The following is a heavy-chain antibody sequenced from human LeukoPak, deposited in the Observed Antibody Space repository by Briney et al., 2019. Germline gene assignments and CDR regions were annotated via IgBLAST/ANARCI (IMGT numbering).Heavy chain of an antibody. CDR2: ISNSGGRT. CDR3: AKDHGFDY. J-gene: IGHJ4*02. Sequence: GGSLRLSCAASGFTFSSYAMSWVRQAPGKGLEWVSSISNSGGRTFYTDSVKGRFTISRDNSKITLYLQMNSLRAEDTAVYYCAKDHGFDYWGQGTLVTVSS. V-gene: IGHV3-23*01. CDR1: GFTFSSYA.